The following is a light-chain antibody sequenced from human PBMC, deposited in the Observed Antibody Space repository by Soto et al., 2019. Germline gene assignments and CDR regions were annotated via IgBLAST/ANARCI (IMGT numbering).Light chain of an antibody. J-gene: IGKJ1*01. V-gene: IGKV3-20*01. Sequence: EVVLTQSPDTLSLSPGETATLSCRASQSLRTSYVAWYQHKPGQAPRLLIYGASFRATGIPDRFSGRGSGTDFTLSISRLEPEDVAVYYCEQYVISPRTFGQGTKVEIK. CDR2: GAS. CDR1: QSLRTSY. CDR3: EQYVISPRT.